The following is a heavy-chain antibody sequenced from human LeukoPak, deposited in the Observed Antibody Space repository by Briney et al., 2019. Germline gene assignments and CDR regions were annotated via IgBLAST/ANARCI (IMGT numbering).Heavy chain of an antibody. CDR1: GFTFSSYEM. V-gene: IGHV4-4*02. Sequence: GSLRLSCAASGFTFSSYEMNWVRQPPGKGLEWIGEIYHSGSTNYNPSLKSRVTISVDKSKNQFSLKLSSVTAADTAVYYCARATYYYDSSGGLDSWGQGTLVTVSS. J-gene: IGHJ4*02. D-gene: IGHD3-22*01. CDR2: IYHSGST. CDR3: ARATYYYDSSGGLDS.